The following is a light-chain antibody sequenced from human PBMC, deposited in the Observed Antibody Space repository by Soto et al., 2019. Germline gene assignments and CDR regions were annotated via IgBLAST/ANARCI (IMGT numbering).Light chain of an antibody. CDR2: KAS. Sequence: DIQMTQSPSTLSASVGDRVTITCRASQSISIWLAWYQQKPGKAPNLLIYKASNLESGVPSRFSGSGSGTEFTLTISSLQPDDFATYYCQQYQSSPWTFGQGTKVEIK. J-gene: IGKJ1*01. CDR1: QSISIW. CDR3: QQYQSSPWT. V-gene: IGKV1-5*03.